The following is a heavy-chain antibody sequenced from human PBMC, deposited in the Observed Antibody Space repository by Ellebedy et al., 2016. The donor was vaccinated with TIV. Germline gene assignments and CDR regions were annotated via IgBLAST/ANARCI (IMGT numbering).Heavy chain of an antibody. CDR3: ARRGQMEILRHAFEI. CDR1: GYTFTGHY. J-gene: IGHJ3*02. D-gene: IGHD5-24*01. V-gene: IGHV1-2*02. Sequence: ASVKVSXXGSGYTFTGHYLHWVRQAPGQGLEWMGWINPNSGVTNYAQKFQGRVTMTRDRSISTAYMEVTRLRSDDTAVYYCARRGQMEILRHAFEIWGQGTMVIVS. CDR2: INPNSGVT.